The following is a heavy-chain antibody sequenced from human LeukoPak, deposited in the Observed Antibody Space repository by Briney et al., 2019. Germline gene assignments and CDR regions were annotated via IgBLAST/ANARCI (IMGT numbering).Heavy chain of an antibody. CDR3: AKENPVGGTNYFDY. D-gene: IGHD1-26*01. V-gene: IGHV3-23*01. CDR2: ITGGGDNI. J-gene: IGHJ4*02. Sequence: GGSLRLSCAASGFTFSSFPMSWVRRAPGKGLEWVSAITGGGDNIYYADSVRGRFTISRDNSKNTLYLQMNTLRVEDRAVYYCAKENPVGGTNYFDYWGQGTLVTVAS. CDR1: GFTFSSFP.